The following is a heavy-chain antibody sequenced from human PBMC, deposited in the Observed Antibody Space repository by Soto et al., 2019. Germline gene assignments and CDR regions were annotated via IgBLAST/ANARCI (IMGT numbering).Heavy chain of an antibody. Sequence: PGGSLRLSCAASGFTFSSYWMSWVRQAPGKGLEWVANIKQDGSEKYYVDSVKGRFTISRDNAKNSLYLQMNSLRAEDTAVYYCARKYYYDSCGYHNWFDPWGQGTLVTVSS. V-gene: IGHV3-7*01. J-gene: IGHJ5*02. D-gene: IGHD3-22*01. CDR3: ARKYYYDSCGYHNWFDP. CDR1: GFTFSSYW. CDR2: IKQDGSEK.